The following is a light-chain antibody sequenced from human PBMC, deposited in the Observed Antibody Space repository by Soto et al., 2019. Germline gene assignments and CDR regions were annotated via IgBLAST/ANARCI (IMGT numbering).Light chain of an antibody. J-gene: IGKJ1*01. CDR1: QSISRW. V-gene: IGKV1-5*01. Sequence: GERVTITRRASQSISRWLAWYQQKPGKAPKLLIYDASSLESGVPSRFSGSGSGTEFTLTISSLQPDDFATYYCQQYNTFWTFGPGTKVDIK. CDR2: DAS. CDR3: QQYNTFWT.